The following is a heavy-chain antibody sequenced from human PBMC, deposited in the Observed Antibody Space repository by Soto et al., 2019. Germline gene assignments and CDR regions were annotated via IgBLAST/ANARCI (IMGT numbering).Heavy chain of an antibody. CDR2: IYNSGST. CDR1: GGSVSSGSYY. D-gene: IGHD4-4*01. V-gene: IGHV4-61*01. CDR3: ASWTTVCKAFDY. Sequence: QVQLRESGPGLVKPSETLSLTCTVSGGSVSSGSYYWSWIRQPPGRELEWVGYIYNSGSTKYNPSLKSRVTISVDTSKNQFSLKLSSATAADTAVYYCASWTTVCKAFDYWGQGTLVTVSS. J-gene: IGHJ4*02.